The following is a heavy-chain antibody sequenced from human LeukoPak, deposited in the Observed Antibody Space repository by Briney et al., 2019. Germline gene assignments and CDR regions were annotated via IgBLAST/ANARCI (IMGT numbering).Heavy chain of an antibody. D-gene: IGHD3-3*01. V-gene: IGHV3-30-3*01. CDR1: GFIFSSYA. J-gene: IGHJ4*02. CDR3: ARCRDYDFWSGSAVDY. CDR2: TSYDGTNT. Sequence: GGSLRLSCAASGFIFSSYAMHWVRQAPGKGLEWVAVTSYDGTNTDYADSVKGRFTISRDNSKNALYLQMNSLRAEDTAVYYCARCRDYDFWSGSAVDYWGQGTLVTVSS.